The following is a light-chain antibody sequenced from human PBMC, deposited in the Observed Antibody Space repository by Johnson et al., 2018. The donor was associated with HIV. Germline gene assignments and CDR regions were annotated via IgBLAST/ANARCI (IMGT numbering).Light chain of an antibody. CDR1: SSNIGNNY. Sequence: QAVLTQPPSVSAAPGQKVTISCSGSSSNIGNNYVSWYQQLPGTAPKLLIYDNNKRPSGIPDRFSGSKSVTSATLRITGLQTGAEADYYCGTWDSSLSAYVFGTGTKVTVL. J-gene: IGLJ1*01. V-gene: IGLV1-51*01. CDR3: GTWDSSLSAYV. CDR2: DNN.